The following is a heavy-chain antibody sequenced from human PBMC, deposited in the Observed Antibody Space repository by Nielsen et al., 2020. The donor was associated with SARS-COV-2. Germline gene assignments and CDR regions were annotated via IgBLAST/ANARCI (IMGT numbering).Heavy chain of an antibody. CDR2: IDWDDDK. J-gene: IGHJ6*03. CDR1: GGSITGSRSY. V-gene: IGHV2-70*11. CDR3: ARTHYGDYYYYYMDV. Sequence: TLSLTCTVSGGSITGSRSYYWGWIRQPPGKALEWLARIDWDDDKYYSTSLKTRLTISKDTSKNQVVLTMTNMDPVDTATYYCARTHYGDYYYYYMDVWGKGTTVTVSS. D-gene: IGHD4-17*01.